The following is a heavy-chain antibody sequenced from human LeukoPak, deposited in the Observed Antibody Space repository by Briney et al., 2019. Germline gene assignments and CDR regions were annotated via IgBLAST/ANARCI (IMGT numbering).Heavy chain of an antibody. J-gene: IGHJ4*02. CDR3: ARAPNGDYVS. CDR2: IIPIFGTA. V-gene: IGHV1-69*06. Sequence: ASVKVSCKASGGTFSSYAISWVRQAPGQGPEWMGGIIPIFGTANYAQKFRGRVTITADKSTSTAYMELSSLRSEDTAVYYCARAPNGDYVSWGQGTLVTVSS. D-gene: IGHD4-17*01. CDR1: GGTFSSYA.